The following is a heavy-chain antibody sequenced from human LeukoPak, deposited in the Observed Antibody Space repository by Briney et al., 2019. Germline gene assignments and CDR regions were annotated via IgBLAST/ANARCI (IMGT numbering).Heavy chain of an antibody. V-gene: IGHV6-1*01. Sequence: SQTLSLTCVISGDSVSSNSAAWNWIRQSPSRGLEWLGRTYYRSKWYNDYAVSVKSRISINPDTSKNQFSLQLNSVTPEDTAVYYCARVLRYDFWSAYYFDYWGQGTLVTVSS. D-gene: IGHD3-3*01. CDR2: TYYRSKWYN. J-gene: IGHJ4*02. CDR1: GDSVSSNSAA. CDR3: ARVLRYDFWSAYYFDY.